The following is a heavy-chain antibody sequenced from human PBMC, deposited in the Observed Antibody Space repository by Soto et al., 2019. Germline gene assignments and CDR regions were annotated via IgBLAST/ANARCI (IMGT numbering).Heavy chain of an antibody. D-gene: IGHD1-26*01. J-gene: IGHJ6*02. CDR1: GGSISSYY. CDR2: IYTSGST. V-gene: IGHV4-4*07. CDR3: ARVRISRAKGGSYYCGMDV. Sequence: NPSETLSLTCTVSGGSISSYYWSWIRQPAGKGLEWIGRIYTSGSTNYNPSLKSRVTMSVDTSKNQFSLKLSSVTAADTAVYYCARVRISRAKGGSYYCGMDVWGQGTTVTVSS.